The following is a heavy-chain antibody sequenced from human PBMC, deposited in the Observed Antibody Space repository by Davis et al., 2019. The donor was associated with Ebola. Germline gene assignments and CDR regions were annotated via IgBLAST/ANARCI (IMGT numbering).Heavy chain of an antibody. CDR2: IYYSGST. J-gene: IGHJ4*02. CDR3: ARGGGSSKRTMGY. Sequence: SETLSLTCTVSGGSISSSSYYWGWIRQPPGKGLEWIGYIYYSGSTNYNPSLKSRVTISVDTSKNQFSLKLSSVTAADTAVYYCARGGGSSKRTMGYWGQGTLVTVSS. V-gene: IGHV4-61*05. CDR1: GGSISSSSYY. D-gene: IGHD1-26*01.